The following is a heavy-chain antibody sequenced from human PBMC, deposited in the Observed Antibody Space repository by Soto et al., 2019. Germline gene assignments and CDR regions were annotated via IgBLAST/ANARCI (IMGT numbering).Heavy chain of an antibody. CDR3: AKELNYASGVDPIDY. CDR2: ISGSGGST. CDR1: GFTFRNYA. D-gene: IGHD3-10*01. V-gene: IGHV3-23*01. Sequence: PGGSLRLSCAASGFTFRNYAMSWVRQAPGKGLEWVSGISGSGGSTYYADSVKGRFTISRDNSKNTLYLQMNSLRAEDTAVYYCAKELNYASGVDPIDYWGQGTLVTVSS. J-gene: IGHJ4*02.